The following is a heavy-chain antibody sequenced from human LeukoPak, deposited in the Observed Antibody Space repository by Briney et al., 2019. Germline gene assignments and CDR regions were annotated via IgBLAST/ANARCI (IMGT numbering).Heavy chain of an antibody. CDR1: GGTFSSYA. D-gene: IGHD6-13*01. CDR3: ARAPRIAAAGGSAFDI. V-gene: IGHV1-69*05. Sequence: GSSVKVSCKASGGTFSSYAISWVRQAPGQGLEWMGGIIPIFGTANYAQKFQGRVTITTDESTSTAYMGLSSLRSEDTAVYYCARAPRIAAAGGSAFDIWGQGTMVTVSS. CDR2: IIPIFGTA. J-gene: IGHJ3*02.